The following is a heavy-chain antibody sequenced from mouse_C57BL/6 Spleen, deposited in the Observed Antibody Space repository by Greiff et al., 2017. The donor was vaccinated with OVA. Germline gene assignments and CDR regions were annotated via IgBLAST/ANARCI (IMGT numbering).Heavy chain of an antibody. CDR1: GFTFSSYT. D-gene: IGHD1-1*01. CDR3: ARLGYYYGRYFDV. Sequence: EVNLVESGGGLVKPGGSLKLSCAASGFTFSSYTMSWVRQTPEKRLEWVATISGGGGNTYYPDSVKGRVTISRDNAKNTLYLQMSSLRSEDTALYYCARLGYYYGRYFDVWGTGTTVTVSS. CDR2: ISGGGGNT. V-gene: IGHV5-9*01. J-gene: IGHJ1*03.